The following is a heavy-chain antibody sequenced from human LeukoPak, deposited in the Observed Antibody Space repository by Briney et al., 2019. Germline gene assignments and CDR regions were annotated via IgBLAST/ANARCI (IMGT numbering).Heavy chain of an antibody. CDR2: ISDNGYAR. CDR3: VREGQPGIFYFDY. D-gene: IGHD2-15*01. V-gene: IGHV3-48*03. Sequence: GGSLRLSCAAAGFTFSNSEMDWVCQAQGKGQEWVSYISDNGYARYYADSVKGRFTISRDNAKNSLYLQMNMLRAVDTAIYYCVREGQPGIFYFDYWGQGTLVTVSS. CDR1: GFTFSNSE. J-gene: IGHJ4*02.